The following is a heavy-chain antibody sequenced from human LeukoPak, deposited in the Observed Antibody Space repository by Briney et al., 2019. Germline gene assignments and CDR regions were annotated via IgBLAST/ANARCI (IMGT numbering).Heavy chain of an antibody. D-gene: IGHD2-2*02. V-gene: IGHV1-46*01. CDR1: GYTFTSYY. J-gene: IGHJ5*02. CDR2: INPSGGST. CDR3: TRGEDIVVVPAAISRFDP. Sequence: ASVKVSCKASGYTFTSYYMHWVRQAPGQGLEWMGIINPSGGSTSYAQKFQGRVTMTRDTSTSTVYMELSSLRSEDTAVYYCTRGEDIVVVPAAISRFDPWGQGTLVTVSS.